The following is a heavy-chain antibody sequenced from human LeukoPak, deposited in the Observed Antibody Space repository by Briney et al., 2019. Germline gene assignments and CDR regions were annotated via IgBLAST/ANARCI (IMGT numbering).Heavy chain of an antibody. CDR3: ARNHCSGGSCYFDY. J-gene: IGHJ4*02. CDR1: GGSITSSSYY. V-gene: IGHV4-39*01. CDR2: IYYSGST. D-gene: IGHD2-15*01. Sequence: NTSETLSLTCGVSGGSITSSSYYWGWIRQPPGKGLVWIGYIYYSGSTNYNPSLKGRVTISADSTKSQFSLQLSSVTAADTAVYYCARNHCSGGSCYFDYWGQGTRVTVSS.